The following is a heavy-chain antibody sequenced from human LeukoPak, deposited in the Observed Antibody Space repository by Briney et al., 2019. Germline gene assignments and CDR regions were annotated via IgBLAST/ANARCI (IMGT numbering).Heavy chain of an antibody. CDR3: ARDLRTGGRPFGLDY. V-gene: IGHV1-2*02. D-gene: IGHD3/OR15-3a*01. J-gene: IGHJ4*02. CDR2: ISPKSGDT. CDR1: GYTFTDYY. Sequence: ASLRVSCMASGYTFTDYYIQWVRQAPGQGLEWMGCISPKSGDTNYARKFQARVTMASDTSISTAYMELSSLRSDDTAVYYCARDLRTGGRPFGLDYWGQGTLFTVSS.